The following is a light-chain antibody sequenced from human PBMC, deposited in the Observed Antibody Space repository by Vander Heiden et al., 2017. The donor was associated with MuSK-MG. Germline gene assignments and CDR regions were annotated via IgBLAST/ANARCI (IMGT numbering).Light chain of an antibody. J-gene: IGLJ3*02. Sequence: QSALTQPRSVSGSPGQSVTISCTGTSSDVGGYNYVSSYQQHPGKAPILVIFDVSKRPSGVPARFSGSKSGTTASLTISVLQAEDEADYYFCSYAGSYTWVFGGGTKLTVL. CDR3: CSYAGSYTWV. CDR1: SSDVGGYNY. V-gene: IGLV2-11*02. CDR2: DVS.